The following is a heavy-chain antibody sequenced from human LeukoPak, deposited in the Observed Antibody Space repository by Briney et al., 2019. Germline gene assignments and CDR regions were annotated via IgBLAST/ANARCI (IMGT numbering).Heavy chain of an antibody. CDR2: VSFDGSTQ. D-gene: IGHD3-10*01. Sequence: GRSLRLSCAASGFPANTYAFHWVREAPGKGREWVAVVSFDGSTQYYAESAKGRFTISRDNSKNNLYLQMNSLRPEDTAVYYCAKDRGSGSSLSFYYGMDVWGQGTTVTVSS. V-gene: IGHV3-30*04. CDR3: AKDRGSGSSLSFYYGMDV. CDR1: GFPANTYA. J-gene: IGHJ6*02.